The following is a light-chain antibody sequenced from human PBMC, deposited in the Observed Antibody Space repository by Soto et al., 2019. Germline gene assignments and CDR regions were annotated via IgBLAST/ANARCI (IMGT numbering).Light chain of an antibody. V-gene: IGLV2-8*01. CDR3: SSYAGSNIYV. J-gene: IGLJ1*01. CDR1: SSDVGGYNY. Sequence: QSVLTQPRSASGSPGQTVTISSTGTSSDVGGYNYVSWYQQHPGKAPKLMIYEVSKRPSGVPDRFSGSKSGNTASLTVSGLQADHEADYYCSSYAGSNIYVFGTGTKVTVL. CDR2: EVS.